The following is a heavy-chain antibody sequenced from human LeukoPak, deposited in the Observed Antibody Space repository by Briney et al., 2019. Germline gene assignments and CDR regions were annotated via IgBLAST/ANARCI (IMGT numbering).Heavy chain of an antibody. CDR1: GLTFSSYS. Sequence: GGSLRLSCAASGLTFSSYSMNWVRQAPGKGLEWVSSISSSSSYIYYADSVKGRFTISRDNAKNSLYLQRNSLRAEDTAVYYCARGSTYYYGSGSYFNRPEAPFDYWGQGTLVTVSS. J-gene: IGHJ4*02. CDR2: ISSSSSYI. V-gene: IGHV3-21*01. D-gene: IGHD3-10*01. CDR3: ARGSTYYYGSGSYFNRPEAPFDY.